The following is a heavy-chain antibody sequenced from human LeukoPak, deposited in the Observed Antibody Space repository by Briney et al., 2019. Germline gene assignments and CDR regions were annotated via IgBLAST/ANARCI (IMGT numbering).Heavy chain of an antibody. J-gene: IGHJ4*02. CDR1: GYTFTGYY. Sequence: SVKVSCKASGYTFTGYYMHWVRQAPGQGLEWMGRVIPIVGIADHAQEYQGRVTITADKSTNTAYMELSSLRFEDTAMYYCARGPAHGGSEYWGQGTLVIVSS. V-gene: IGHV1-69*04. CDR2: VIPIVGIA. D-gene: IGHD3-10*01. CDR3: ARGPAHGGSEY.